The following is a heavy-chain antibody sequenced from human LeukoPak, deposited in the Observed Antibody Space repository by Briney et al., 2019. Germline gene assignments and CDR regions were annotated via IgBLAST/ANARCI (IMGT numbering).Heavy chain of an antibody. CDR2: ISSSSYI. CDR1: GFTVSSNY. V-gene: IGHV3-69-1*01. CDR3: ARDKHSSGYYDYFDY. Sequence: GGSLRLSCAASGFTVSSNYMSWVRQAPGKGLEWVSSISSSSYIYYADSVKGRFTISRDNAKNSLYLQMNSLRAEDTAVYYCARDKHSSGYYDYFDYWGQGTLVTVSS. D-gene: IGHD3-22*01. J-gene: IGHJ4*02.